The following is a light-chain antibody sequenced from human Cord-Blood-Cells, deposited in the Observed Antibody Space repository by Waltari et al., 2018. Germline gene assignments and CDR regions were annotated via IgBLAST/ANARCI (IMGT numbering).Light chain of an antibody. Sequence: QSALPQPPSASGSPGQPVTISCTRTSSDVGGYNYVSSYQQHPGKAPKLMIYEVSKRPSGVPDRFSGSKSGNTASLTVSGLQAEDEADYYCSSYAGSNRVFGGGTKLTVL. CDR2: EVS. V-gene: IGLV2-8*01. CDR1: SSDVGGYNY. CDR3: SSYAGSNRV. J-gene: IGLJ3*02.